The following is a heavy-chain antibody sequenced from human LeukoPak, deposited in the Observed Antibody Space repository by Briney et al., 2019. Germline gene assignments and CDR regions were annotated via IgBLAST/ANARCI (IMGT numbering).Heavy chain of an antibody. Sequence: PSETLSLTCSVSGGSIYSGDYYWGWIRQPPEKGLEWIGYIYYSGNTYYNPSLKSRLTISIDTSKNQFSLKLSSVTAADTAVYYCAAGYCSSTSCYTVDWFDPWGQGTLVTVSS. J-gene: IGHJ5*02. CDR3: AAGYCSSTSCYTVDWFDP. CDR1: GGSIYSGDYY. CDR2: IYYSGNT. V-gene: IGHV4-30-4*02. D-gene: IGHD2-2*02.